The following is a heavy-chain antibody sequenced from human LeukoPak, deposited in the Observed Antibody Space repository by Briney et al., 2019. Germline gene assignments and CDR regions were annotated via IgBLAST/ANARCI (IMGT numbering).Heavy chain of an antibody. CDR3: ARSQLVRYYYYMDV. CDR2: INHSGST. J-gene: IGHJ6*03. CDR1: GGSFSGYY. V-gene: IGHV4-34*01. D-gene: IGHD6-13*01. Sequence: SETLSLTCAVYGGSFSGYYWSWIRQPPGKGLEWIGEINHSGSTNYNPSLKSRVTISVDTSKNQFSLKLSSVTAADTAVYYCARSQLVRYYYYMDVWGKGTTVTISS.